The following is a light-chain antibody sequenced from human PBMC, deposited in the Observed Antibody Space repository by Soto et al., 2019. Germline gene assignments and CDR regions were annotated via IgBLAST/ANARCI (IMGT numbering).Light chain of an antibody. V-gene: IGLV1-51*02. CDR3: GTWDSSLSIFV. J-gene: IGLJ1*01. CDR2: END. Sequence: QSALTQPPSVSAAPGQMVTMSCSGGSSNIGAHYVSWHQHVPGTAPKLLIYENDKRPSGIPDRFSGSKSGTSATLGITGLQTGDEADYYCGTWDSSLSIFVFGTGTKVTVL. CDR1: SSNIGAHY.